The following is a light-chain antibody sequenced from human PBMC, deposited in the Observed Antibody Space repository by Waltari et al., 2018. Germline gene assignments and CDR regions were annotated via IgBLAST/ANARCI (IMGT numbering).Light chain of an antibody. J-gene: IGKJ1*01. Sequence: EVLMTQSPATLSVSPGERATLSCRASQSVDNNLAWYQQKNGQAPRLLIYGASNSATGVPASLSGSASGTEFTLTISNLQSADFAVYFCQQYNNWPWTFGQGTRVEI. CDR3: QQYNNWPWT. CDR1: QSVDNN. V-gene: IGKV3-15*01. CDR2: GAS.